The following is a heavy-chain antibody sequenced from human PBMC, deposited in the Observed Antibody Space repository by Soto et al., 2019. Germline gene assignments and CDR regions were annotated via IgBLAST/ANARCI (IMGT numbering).Heavy chain of an antibody. D-gene: IGHD2-2*01. J-gene: IGHJ5*02. CDR2: IIPIFGTA. CDR1: GCTFSSYA. CDR3: ARGRCSSTSCYYWFDP. Sequence: GASVKVSCKASGCTFSSYAISWVRQAPGQGLEWMGGIIPIFGTANYAQKFQGRVTITADESTSTAYMELSSLRSEDTAVYYCARGRCSSTSCYYWFDPWGQGTLVTVS. V-gene: IGHV1-69*13.